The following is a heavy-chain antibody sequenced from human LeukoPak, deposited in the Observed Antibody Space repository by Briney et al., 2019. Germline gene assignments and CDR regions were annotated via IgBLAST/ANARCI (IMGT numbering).Heavy chain of an antibody. D-gene: IGHD2-21*01. V-gene: IGHV6-1*01. CDR3: AKGAGDTNWFDP. J-gene: IGHJ5*02. CDR1: GDTLSSNTAA. CDR2: TYYRSKWFN. Sequence: SQTLSFTCAISGDTLSSNTAAWNWIRQSPSRGLEWLGRTYYRSKWFNHYALSVKSRIIINPDTSKNQFSLHLNSVTPEDTAVYYCAKGAGDTNWFDPWGQGTLVTVSS.